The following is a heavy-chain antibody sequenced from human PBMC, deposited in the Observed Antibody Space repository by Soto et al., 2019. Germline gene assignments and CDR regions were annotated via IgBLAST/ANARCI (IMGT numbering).Heavy chain of an antibody. Sequence: QVQLVESGGGVVQPGRSLRLSCAASGFTFRNYGMHWVRQAPGKGLVWGTVISYDGSHKYYADSVKGRFTISRDNSKNTVYLEMKSLRDEDTAVYYCAKRRGDHSNYSWGIDVWGQGTTVTVSS. CDR1: GFTFRNYG. CDR2: ISYDGSHK. V-gene: IGHV3-30*18. CDR3: AKRRGDHSNYSWGIDV. J-gene: IGHJ6*02. D-gene: IGHD4-4*01.